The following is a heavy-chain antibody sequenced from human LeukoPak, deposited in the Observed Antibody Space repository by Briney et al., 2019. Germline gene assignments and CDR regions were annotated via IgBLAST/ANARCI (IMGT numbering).Heavy chain of an antibody. V-gene: IGHV3-21*01. CDR1: GFTFSSYS. Sequence: GGSLRLPCAASGFTFSSYSMNRVRQTPGKGLEWVSSISSSSSYIYYADSVKGQFTISRDNAKNSLYLQMNSLRAEDTAVYYCASYPYSGSYFFDYWGQGTLVTVSS. J-gene: IGHJ4*02. CDR3: ASYPYSGSYFFDY. CDR2: ISSSSSYI. D-gene: IGHD1-26*01.